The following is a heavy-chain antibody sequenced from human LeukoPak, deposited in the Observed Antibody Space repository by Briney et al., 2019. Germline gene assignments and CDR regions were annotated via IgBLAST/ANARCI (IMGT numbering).Heavy chain of an antibody. CDR3: ARAAVNYGDSFYFDY. D-gene: IGHD4-17*01. CDR2: ISGSGDST. Sequence: PGGSLRLSCAASGFTFSSYAMNWVRQAPGKGLEWVSDISGSGDSTYYADSVKGRFTISRDSYKKTLYLHMNNLRAEDTAIYYCARAAVNYGDSFYFDYWGQGTLVTVSS. CDR1: GFTFSSYA. V-gene: IGHV3-23*01. J-gene: IGHJ4*02.